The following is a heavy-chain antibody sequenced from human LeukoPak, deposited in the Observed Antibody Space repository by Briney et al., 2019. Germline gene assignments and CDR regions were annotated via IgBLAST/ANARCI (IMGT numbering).Heavy chain of an antibody. J-gene: IGHJ4*02. Sequence: ASVKVSCKASGDTFSSYAISWVRQAPGQGLEWMGGIIPIFGTTNFAQKFQGRVTITTDESTSTAYMELSSLRSEDTALYYCAKDARTIGARPSPPDYWGQGTLVTVSS. D-gene: IGHD6-6*01. CDR2: IIPIFGTT. V-gene: IGHV1-69*05. CDR1: GDTFSSYA. CDR3: AKDARTIGARPSPPDY.